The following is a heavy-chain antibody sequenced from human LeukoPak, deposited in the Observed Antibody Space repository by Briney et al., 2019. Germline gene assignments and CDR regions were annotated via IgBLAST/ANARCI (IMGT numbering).Heavy chain of an antibody. D-gene: IGHD6-6*01. CDR3: AKDLEYSSSSDFDY. CDR1: GFTFSSYG. Sequence: GGSVRLSCAASGFTFSSYGMHWVRQAPGKGLEWVAVISYDGSNKYYADSVKGRFTISRDNSKNTLYLQMNSLRAEDTAVYYCAKDLEYSSSSDFDYWGQGTLVTVSS. J-gene: IGHJ4*02. V-gene: IGHV3-30*18. CDR2: ISYDGSNK.